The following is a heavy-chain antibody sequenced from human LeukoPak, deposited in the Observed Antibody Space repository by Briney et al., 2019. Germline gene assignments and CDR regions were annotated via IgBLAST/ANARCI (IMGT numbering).Heavy chain of an antibody. J-gene: IGHJ6*02. Sequence: GGSLRLSCAASGFTFSSYRMHWGRQAPGKGLVWVSRINSGGSSTSYADSVKGRFTISRDNAKNTLYLQMNSLRAEDTAVYYCARAHYDVWSGYSIGMDVWGQGTTVTVSS. V-gene: IGHV3-74*01. D-gene: IGHD3-3*01. CDR2: INSGGSST. CDR3: ARAHYDVWSGYSIGMDV. CDR1: GFTFSSYR.